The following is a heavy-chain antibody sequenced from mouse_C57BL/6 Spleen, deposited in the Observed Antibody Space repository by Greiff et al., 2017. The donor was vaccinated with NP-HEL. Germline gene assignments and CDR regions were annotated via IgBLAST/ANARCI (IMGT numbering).Heavy chain of an antibody. CDR2: ISSGSSTI. Sequence: EVQGVESGGGLVKPGGSLKLSCAASGFTFSDYGMHWVRQAPEKGLEWVAYISSGSSTIYYADTVKGRFTISRDNAKNTLFLQMTSLRSEDTAMYYCASPMDPYYYAMYCWGQGTSVTFSS. CDR3: ASPMDPYYYAMYC. D-gene: IGHD2-3*01. J-gene: IGHJ4*01. CDR1: GFTFSDYG. V-gene: IGHV5-17*01.